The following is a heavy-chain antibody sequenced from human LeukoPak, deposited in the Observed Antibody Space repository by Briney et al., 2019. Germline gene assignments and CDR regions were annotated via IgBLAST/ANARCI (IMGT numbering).Heavy chain of an antibody. CDR3: ARGGVNYGFDY. Sequence: GGSLRLSCAASGFAFSSYTMNWVRQAPGKGVEWVSFITSSSSTIYYADSVKGRFTISRDNAKNSLFLQMNSLRTEDTAVYYCARGGVNYGFDYWGQGTLVTVSS. CDR1: GFAFSSYT. V-gene: IGHV3-48*01. D-gene: IGHD3-10*01. J-gene: IGHJ4*02. CDR2: ITSSSSTI.